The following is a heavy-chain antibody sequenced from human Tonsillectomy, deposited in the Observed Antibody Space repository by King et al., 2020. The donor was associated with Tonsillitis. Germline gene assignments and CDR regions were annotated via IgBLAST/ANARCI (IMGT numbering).Heavy chain of an antibody. J-gene: IGHJ4*02. CDR2: INHSGST. D-gene: IGHD4-17*01. CDR3: ARATGFAY. Sequence: VQLQQWGAGLLKPSETLSLTCAVYGGSFTGYYWSWIRQPPGKGLEWIGEINHSGSTNYIPSLKSRVTISVDTSKNQFSLNLSSVTAADTAVYYCARATGFAYWGQGTLVTVSS. CDR1: GGSFTGYY. V-gene: IGHV4-34*01.